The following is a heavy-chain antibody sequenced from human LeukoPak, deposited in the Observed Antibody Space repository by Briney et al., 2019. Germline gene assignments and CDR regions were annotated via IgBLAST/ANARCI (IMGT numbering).Heavy chain of an antibody. V-gene: IGHV3-48*02. CDR3: ARDVGDIVVVVAATDMGMDV. D-gene: IGHD2-15*01. Sequence: GGSLRLSCAASGFTFSSYSMTWVRQAPGKGLEWVSYISSSSSTIYYADSVKGRFTISRDNAKNSLYLQMNSLRDEDTAVYYCARDVGDIVVVVAATDMGMDVWGQGTTVTVSS. J-gene: IGHJ6*02. CDR1: GFTFSSYS. CDR2: ISSSSSTI.